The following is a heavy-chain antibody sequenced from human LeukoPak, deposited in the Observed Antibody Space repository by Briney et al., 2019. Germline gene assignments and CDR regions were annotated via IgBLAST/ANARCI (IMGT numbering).Heavy chain of an antibody. Sequence: PSETLSLTCAVSGGSFSGNYWSWIRQPPGKGLEWIGEINHSGGTNYNPSLKSRVTISVDTSKNQFSLKLSSVTAADTAVYYCARYRVVSYYEYVWGTKANGHYSMDVWGKGTTVTISS. V-gene: IGHV4-34*01. CDR3: ARYRVVSYYEYVWGTKANGHYSMDV. CDR2: INHSGGT. J-gene: IGHJ6*03. CDR1: GGSFSGNY. D-gene: IGHD3-16*01.